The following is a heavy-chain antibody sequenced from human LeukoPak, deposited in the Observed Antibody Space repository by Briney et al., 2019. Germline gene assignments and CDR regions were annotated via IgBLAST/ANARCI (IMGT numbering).Heavy chain of an antibody. J-gene: IGHJ4*02. V-gene: IGHV3-7*01. CDR2: IKGDGSKM. CDR3: ARDGTCLDF. Sequence: GGSLRLSCGASGFTFIENWMSWVRQAPGRGAEWVADIKGDGSKMYYVDSVKGRFTISRDNDKNALYLQMNNLRVEDTGVYYCARDGTCLDFWGQGVLVTVSS. CDR1: GFTFIENW.